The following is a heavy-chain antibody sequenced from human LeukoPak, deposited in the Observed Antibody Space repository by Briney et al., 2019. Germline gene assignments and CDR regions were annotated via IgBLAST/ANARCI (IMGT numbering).Heavy chain of an antibody. CDR3: AKDTAVKTMVTTRGFFDI. CDR2: ISWNSGSI. CDR1: GFTFDDYA. V-gene: IGHV3-9*03. D-gene: IGHD4/OR15-4a*01. J-gene: IGHJ3*02. Sequence: GRSLRLSCAASGFTFDDYAMHWVRQAPGKGLEWVSGISWNSGSIGYADSVKGRFTISRDNAKNSLYLQMNSLRAEDMALYYCAKDTAVKTMVTTRGFFDIWGQGTMVTVSS.